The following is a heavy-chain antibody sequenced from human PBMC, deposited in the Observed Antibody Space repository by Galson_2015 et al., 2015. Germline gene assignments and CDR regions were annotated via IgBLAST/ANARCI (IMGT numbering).Heavy chain of an antibody. V-gene: IGHV2-70*04. CDR1: GFSLSTRGMR. Sequence: PALVKPTPTLTLTCTFSGFSLSTRGMRVSWIRQPPGKALEWLARIDWDDDKFYSTSLNTRLTISKDTSKNQVVLTITNMDPMDTATYYCARDRNWFDPWGQGTLVTVSS. CDR2: IDWDDDK. J-gene: IGHJ5*02. D-gene: IGHD3-22*01. CDR3: ARDRNWFDP.